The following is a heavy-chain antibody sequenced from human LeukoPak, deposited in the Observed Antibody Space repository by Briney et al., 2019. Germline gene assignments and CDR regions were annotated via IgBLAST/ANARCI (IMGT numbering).Heavy chain of an antibody. V-gene: IGHV3-15*01. D-gene: IGHD3-10*01. Sequence: GGSLRLSCAASGFTFNNAWMSWIRQVPGKGLEWVGRIKSKSAGGTTDYPAPVKGRFTISRDDSKNTLYLQMNSLRAEDTAVYCCAKSTWDIDYYGSGSPLDYWGQGTLVTVSS. CDR3: AKSTWDIDYYGSGSPLDY. CDR2: IKSKSAGGTT. J-gene: IGHJ4*02. CDR1: GFTFNNAW.